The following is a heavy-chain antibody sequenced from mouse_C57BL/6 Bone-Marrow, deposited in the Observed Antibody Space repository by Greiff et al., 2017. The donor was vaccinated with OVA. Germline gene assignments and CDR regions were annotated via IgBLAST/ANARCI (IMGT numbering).Heavy chain of an antibody. CDR3: ARGDGWLRDY. V-gene: IGHV1-26*01. D-gene: IGHD2-3*01. J-gene: IGHJ2*01. CDR2: INPNNGGT. CDR1: GYTFTDYY. Sequence: EVQLQQSGPELVKPGASVKISCKASGYTFTDYYMNWVKQSHGKSLEWIGDINPNNGGTSYNQKFKGKATLTVDKSSSTAYMELRSLTSEDSAVYYCARGDGWLRDYWGQGTTLTVSS.